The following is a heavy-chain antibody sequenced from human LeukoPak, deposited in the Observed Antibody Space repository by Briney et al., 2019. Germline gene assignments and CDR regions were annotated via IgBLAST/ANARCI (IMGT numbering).Heavy chain of an antibody. J-gene: IGHJ4*02. CDR1: GGTFGSYA. D-gene: IGHD1-26*01. V-gene: IGHV1-69*13. CDR2: IIPIFGTA. Sequence: ASVKVSCKASGGTFGSYAISWVRQAPGQGLEWMGGIIPIFGTANYAQKFQGRVTITADESTSTAYMELSSLRSEDTAVYYCARGKDIDAGSYLAPLDYWGQGTLVTVSS. CDR3: ARGKDIDAGSYLAPLDY.